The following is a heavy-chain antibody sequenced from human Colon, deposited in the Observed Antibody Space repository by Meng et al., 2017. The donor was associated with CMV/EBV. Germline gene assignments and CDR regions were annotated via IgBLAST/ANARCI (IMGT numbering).Heavy chain of an antibody. J-gene: IGHJ4*02. Sequence: SCTASGYTFTSYNINWVRQAPGQWLEWMGYINPKTGNPTSVQGFAGRFVFSLDTSVSTAYLQISSLKAEDTAVYYCATGSVAADGKGYWGQGTLVTVSS. V-gene: IGHV7-4-1*02. CDR1: GYTFTSYN. CDR3: ATGSVAADGKGY. CDR2: INPKTGNP. D-gene: IGHD6-13*01.